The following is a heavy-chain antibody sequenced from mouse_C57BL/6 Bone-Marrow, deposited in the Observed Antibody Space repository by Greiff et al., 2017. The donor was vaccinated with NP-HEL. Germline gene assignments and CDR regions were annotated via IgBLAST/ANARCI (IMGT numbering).Heavy chain of an antibody. V-gene: IGHV1-19*01. CDR2: INPYNGGT. Sequence: VQLQQSGPVLVKPGASVKMSCKASGYTFTDYYMNWVKQSHGKSLEWIGVINPYNGGTSYNQKFKGKATLTVDKSSSTAYMELNSLTSEDSAVYYCARSTYFEVYYFDYWGQGTTLTVSS. CDR1: GYTFTDYY. J-gene: IGHJ2*01. D-gene: IGHD5-1*01. CDR3: ARSTYFEVYYFDY.